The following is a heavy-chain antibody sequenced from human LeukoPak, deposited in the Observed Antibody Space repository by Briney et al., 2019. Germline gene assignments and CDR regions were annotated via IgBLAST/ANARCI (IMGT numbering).Heavy chain of an antibody. Sequence: GRSLRLSCAASGFTFSKYAMHWVRQAPVKGLEWVAVIAYDGSNKYYAESVKGRFTISRDNSKNTLYLQMNSLRAEDTAVYYCAKDPDSSPGEFDYWGQGTLVTVSS. CDR3: AKDPDSSPGEFDY. J-gene: IGHJ4*02. CDR1: GFTFSKYA. CDR2: IAYDGSNK. D-gene: IGHD3-22*01. V-gene: IGHV3-30-3*01.